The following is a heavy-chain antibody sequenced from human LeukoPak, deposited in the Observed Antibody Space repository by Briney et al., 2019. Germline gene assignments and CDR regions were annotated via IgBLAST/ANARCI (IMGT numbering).Heavy chain of an antibody. Sequence: GGSLRLSCAASGFTFSSHWMTWVRQAPAKGLEWVANIKQDGSGKYYVDSVKGRFTISRDNSKNTLYLQMNSLRAEDTAVYYCARGPLGSYVSHWFDPWGQGTLVTVSS. CDR1: GFTFSSHW. V-gene: IGHV3-7*03. CDR3: ARGPLGSYVSHWFDP. CDR2: IKQDGSGK. J-gene: IGHJ5*02. D-gene: IGHD1-26*01.